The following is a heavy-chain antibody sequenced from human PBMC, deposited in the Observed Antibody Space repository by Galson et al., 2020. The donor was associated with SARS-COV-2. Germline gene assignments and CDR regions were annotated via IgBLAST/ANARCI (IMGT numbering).Heavy chain of an antibody. D-gene: IGHD3-16*01. CDR1: GFTFSSYW. CDR2: IKQDGSEK. CDR3: ARDLEGEYYFDY. V-gene: IGHV3-7*01. J-gene: IGHJ4*02. Sequence: GESLKISCAASGFTFSSYWMSWVRQAPGKGLEWVANIKQDGSEKYYVDSVKGRFTISRDNAKNSLYLQMNSLRAEDTGVYYCARDLEGEYYFDYWGQGTLVTVSS.